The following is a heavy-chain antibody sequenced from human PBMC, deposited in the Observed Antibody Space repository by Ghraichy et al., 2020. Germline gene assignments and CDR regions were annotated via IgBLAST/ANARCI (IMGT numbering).Heavy chain of an antibody. V-gene: IGHV3-33*01. CDR3: ARGPIKYYYDSSGYVDYYGMDV. J-gene: IGHJ6*02. CDR1: GFTFSSYG. CDR2: IWYDGSNK. Sequence: GGSLRLSCAASGFTFSSYGMHWVRQAPGKGLEWVAVIWYDGSNKYYADSVKGRFTISRDNSKNTLYLQMNSLRAEDTAVYYCARGPIKYYYDSSGYVDYYGMDVWGQGTTVTVSS. D-gene: IGHD3-22*01.